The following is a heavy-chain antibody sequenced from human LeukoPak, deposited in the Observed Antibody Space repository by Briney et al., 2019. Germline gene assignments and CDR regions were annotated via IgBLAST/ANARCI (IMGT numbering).Heavy chain of an antibody. J-gene: IGHJ4*02. CDR2: IRYDGSNK. CDR3: ARGIQVLRYFDWLSPLDY. D-gene: IGHD3-9*01. V-gene: IGHV3-30*02. CDR1: GFTFSSYG. Sequence: GGSLRLSCAASGFTFSSYGMHWVRQAPGKGLEWVAFIRYDGSNKYYADSVKGRFTISRDNSKNTLYLQMNSLRAEDTAVYYCARGIQVLRYFDWLSPLDYWGQGTLVTVSS.